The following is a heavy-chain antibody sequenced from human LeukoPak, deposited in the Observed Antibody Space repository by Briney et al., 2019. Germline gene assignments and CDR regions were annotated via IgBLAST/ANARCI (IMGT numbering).Heavy chain of an antibody. Sequence: GASVKVSCKASGYTFTSYDINWVRQAPGQGLEWMGRIIPILGIANYAQKFQGRVTMTRNTSISTAYMELSSLRSEDTAVYYCARASQTLEYDSSGYNFDYWGQGTLVTVSS. CDR1: GYTFTSYD. CDR3: ARASQTLEYDSSGYNFDY. CDR2: IIPILGIA. J-gene: IGHJ4*02. D-gene: IGHD3-22*01. V-gene: IGHV1-8*01.